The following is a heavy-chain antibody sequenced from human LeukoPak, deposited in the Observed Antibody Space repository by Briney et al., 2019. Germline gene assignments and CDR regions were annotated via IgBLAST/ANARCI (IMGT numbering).Heavy chain of an antibody. CDR2: INQDGSGK. CDR1: GFTFSRHW. V-gene: IGHV3-7*01. J-gene: IGHJ1*01. Sequence: GGSLRLSCATSGFTFSRHWMSWVRQAPGKGLEWVANINQDGSGKYYVDSVKGRFTISRDNAKNSLYLQMNSLRSEDTAIYYCAEGTTGWGQGALVTVSS. CDR3: AEGTTG. D-gene: IGHD1-1*01.